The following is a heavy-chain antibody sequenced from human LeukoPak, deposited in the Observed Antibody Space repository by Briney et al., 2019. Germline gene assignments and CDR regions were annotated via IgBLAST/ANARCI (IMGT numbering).Heavy chain of an antibody. D-gene: IGHD2-21*02. CDR2: ISGSGGNT. CDR1: GFTFSSYA. J-gene: IGHJ4*02. V-gene: IGHV3-23*01. CDR3: AKGRTTVVVTAIPN. Sequence: PGGSLRLSCAASGFTFSSYAMSWVRQAPGKGLEWVSGISGSGGNTYNADSVKGRFTISRDNSKNTLYLQMNRLRAEDTAVYYCAKGRTTVVVTAIPNWGQGTLVTVSS.